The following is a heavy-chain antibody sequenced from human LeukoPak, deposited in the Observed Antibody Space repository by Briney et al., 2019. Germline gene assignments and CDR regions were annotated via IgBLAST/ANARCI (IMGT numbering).Heavy chain of an antibody. D-gene: IGHD1-26*01. J-gene: IGHJ4*02. CDR3: ATDVLFSGSYRRFDY. CDR2: IIPIFGTA. V-gene: IGHV1-69*13. Sequence: ASVKASCKASGGTFSSYAISWVRQAPGQGLEWMGGIIPIFGTANYAQKFQGRVTITADESTSTAYMELSSLRSEDTAVYYCATDVLFSGSYRRFDYWGQGTLVTVSS. CDR1: GGTFSSYA.